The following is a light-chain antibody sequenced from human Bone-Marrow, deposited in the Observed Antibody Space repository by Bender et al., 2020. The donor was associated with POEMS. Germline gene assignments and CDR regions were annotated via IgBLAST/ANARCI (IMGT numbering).Light chain of an antibody. CDR2: DVS. V-gene: IGLV2-14*03. CDR3: ASYTSIDTWV. J-gene: IGLJ3*02. CDR1: SSDVGGYNY. Sequence: QSALTQPRSVSGSPGQSVTISCTGTSSDVGGYNYVSWYQHNPGTAPELMIYDVSSRPSGISNRFSGSKSGNTASLTIYGLQAEDEADYYCASYTSIDTWVFGGGTKLTVL.